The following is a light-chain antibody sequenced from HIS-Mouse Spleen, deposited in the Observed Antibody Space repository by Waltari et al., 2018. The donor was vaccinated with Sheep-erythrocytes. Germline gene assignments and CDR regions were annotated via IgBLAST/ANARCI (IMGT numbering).Light chain of an antibody. CDR1: SSDVGGYNY. J-gene: IGLJ3*02. CDR2: EVS. CDR3: CSYAGSYTLV. V-gene: IGLV2-8*01. Sequence: QSALTQPPSASGSPGQSVTISCTGTSSDVGGYNYVPWYQQHPGKAPKLMIYEVSKRPAGGPDRFSGDKSGNTASLTIAGRQAEDEADYYCCSYAGSYTLVFGGGTKLTVL.